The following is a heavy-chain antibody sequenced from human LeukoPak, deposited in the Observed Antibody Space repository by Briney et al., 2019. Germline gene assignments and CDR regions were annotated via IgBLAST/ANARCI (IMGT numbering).Heavy chain of an antibody. Sequence: SVKVSCKASGGTFSSYAISWVRQAPGQGLEWMGGIIPIFGTANYAQKFQGRVTITADESTSTAYMELSSLRSEDTAVYYCAKDGFMVRGAVRGLDYWGQGTLVTVSS. V-gene: IGHV1-69*13. CDR2: IIPIFGTA. CDR1: GGTFSSYA. J-gene: IGHJ4*02. D-gene: IGHD3-10*01. CDR3: AKDGFMVRGAVRGLDY.